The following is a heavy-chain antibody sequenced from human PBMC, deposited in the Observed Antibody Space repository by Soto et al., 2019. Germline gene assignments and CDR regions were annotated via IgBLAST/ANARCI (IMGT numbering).Heavy chain of an antibody. CDR1: GFTFSSYA. CDR3: AKAHCSGGSCYEHYYYGMDV. V-gene: IGHV3-23*01. Sequence: GGSLRLSCAASGFTFSSYAMSWVRQAPGKGLEWVSAISGSGGSTYYADSVKGRFTISRDNSKNTLYLQMNSLGAEDTAVYYCAKAHCSGGSCYEHYYYGMDVWGQGTTVTVSS. CDR2: ISGSGGST. J-gene: IGHJ6*02. D-gene: IGHD2-15*01.